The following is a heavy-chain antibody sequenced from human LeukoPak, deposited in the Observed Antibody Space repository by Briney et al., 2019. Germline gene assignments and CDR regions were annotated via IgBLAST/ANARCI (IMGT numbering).Heavy chain of an antibody. Sequence: GGSLRLPRAASGFTFSRYAMSWVRQAPGKGLEWVSAISGSGGSTYYADSVKGRFTISRGNSKNTLYLQMNSLRAEDTAVYYCANILSGYPDYWGQGTLVTVSS. CDR3: ANILSGYPDY. CDR2: ISGSGGST. J-gene: IGHJ4*02. V-gene: IGHV3-23*01. CDR1: GFTFSRYA. D-gene: IGHD3-9*01.